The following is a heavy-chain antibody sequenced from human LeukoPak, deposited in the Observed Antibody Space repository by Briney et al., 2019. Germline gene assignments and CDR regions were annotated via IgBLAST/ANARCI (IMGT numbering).Heavy chain of an antibody. D-gene: IGHD3-16*01. Sequence: GGSLRLLCAASGFTFSRHWMHWVRQAQGKGLVWVSSISPDGGTTNYADSVKGRFTISRDNAKNTLYLQMNSLRGEDTAVYYCARDSSAGGGNTFDYWGQGTLVTVSS. CDR2: ISPDGGTT. J-gene: IGHJ4*02. V-gene: IGHV3-74*01. CDR3: ARDSSAGGGNTFDY. CDR1: GFTFSRHW.